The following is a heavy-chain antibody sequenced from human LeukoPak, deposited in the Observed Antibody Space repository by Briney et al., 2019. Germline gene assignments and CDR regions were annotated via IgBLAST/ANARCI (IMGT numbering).Heavy chain of an antibody. CDR3: ARSPGVGYYYYMGV. J-gene: IGHJ6*03. D-gene: IGHD2-15*01. V-gene: IGHV4-59*01. CDR1: GASLINNY. CDR2: VYYNSGST. Sequence: SETLSLTCNVSGASLINNYWSWIRQSPGKGLDWIGYVYYNSGSTSYSPSLNSRVTISVDTSKNQFYLKLTSVTAADTAMYYCARSPGVGYYYYMGVWGKGITVIVSS.